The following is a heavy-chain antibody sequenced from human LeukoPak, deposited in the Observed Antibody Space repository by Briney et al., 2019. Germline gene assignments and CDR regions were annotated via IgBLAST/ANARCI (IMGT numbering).Heavy chain of an antibody. CDR3: AREKSPCSIGNCGAFDI. Sequence: GGSLRLSCAASQFTLSSYNMNWVRQAPGKGLEWVSSFSKTSDINYADSVKGRFTISRDNAKNSLYLQMNSLRAEDTAVYYCAREKSPCSIGNCGAFDIWGQGTTVTVSS. V-gene: IGHV3-21*01. CDR2: FSKTSDI. D-gene: IGHD2-2*01. J-gene: IGHJ3*02. CDR1: QFTLSSYN.